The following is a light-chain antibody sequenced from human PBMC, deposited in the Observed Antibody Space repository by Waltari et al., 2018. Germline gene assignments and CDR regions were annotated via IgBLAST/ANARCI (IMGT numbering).Light chain of an antibody. CDR2: WAS. CDR1: QRVFHSTYKQQY. CDR3: QQYYSSPWT. J-gene: IGKJ1*01. Sequence: DIVMTQFPYSLAVSLGARATTKCKSSQRVFHSTYKQQYLAWYQQKPGQPPELLIYWASTRESGVPDRFSGSGSGTDFTLTISSLQAEDVAFYYCQQYYSSPWTFGQGTKVEVK. V-gene: IGKV4-1*01.